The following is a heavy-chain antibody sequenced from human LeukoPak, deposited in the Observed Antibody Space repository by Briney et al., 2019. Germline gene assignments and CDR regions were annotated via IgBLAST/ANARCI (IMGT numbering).Heavy chain of an antibody. CDR3: ARLYGSKYSSGWSVLRLYYYYYMDV. Sequence: GESLKISCKGSGYSFTSYWIGWVRQMPGKGLEWMGIIYPGDSDTRYSPSFQGQVAISADKSISTAYLQWSSLKASDTAMYYCARLYGSKYSSGWSVLRLYYYYYMDVWGKGTTVTVSS. V-gene: IGHV5-51*01. CDR1: GYSFTSYW. J-gene: IGHJ6*03. CDR2: IYPGDSDT. D-gene: IGHD6-19*01.